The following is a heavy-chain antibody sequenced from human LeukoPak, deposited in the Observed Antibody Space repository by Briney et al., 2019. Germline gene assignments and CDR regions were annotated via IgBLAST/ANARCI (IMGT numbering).Heavy chain of an antibody. V-gene: IGHV4-59*11. CDR1: GGSINNHY. J-gene: IGHJ6*02. CDR2: VYSSGST. CDR3: TRDRKYCDDSGGYSPSYCYGMDV. D-gene: IGHD3-22*01. Sequence: SETLSLTCTVSGGSINNHYWSWIRQSPGTGLEWIGYVYSSGSTKYNPSLESRVTISVDTSKNQFSLRLSSVTAADTAVYYCTRDRKYCDDSGGYSPSYCYGMDVWGQGTTVTVSS.